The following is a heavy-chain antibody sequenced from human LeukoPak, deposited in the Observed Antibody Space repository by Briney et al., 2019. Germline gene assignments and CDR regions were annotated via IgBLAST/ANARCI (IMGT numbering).Heavy chain of an antibody. Sequence: GGSLRLSCAASGFTFSSYAMSWVHQAPGKGLEWVSAISGSGGSTYYADSVKGRFTISRDNSKNTLYLQMNSLRAEDTAVYYCAKGASSSSAPLSGSHLFDYWGQGALVTVSS. D-gene: IGHD1-26*01. V-gene: IGHV3-23*01. CDR3: AKGASSSSAPLSGSHLFDY. J-gene: IGHJ4*02. CDR2: ISGSGGST. CDR1: GFTFSSYA.